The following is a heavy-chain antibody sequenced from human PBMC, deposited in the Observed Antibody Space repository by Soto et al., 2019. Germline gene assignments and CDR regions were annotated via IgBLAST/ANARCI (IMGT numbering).Heavy chain of an antibody. CDR2: IGGVSSRT. Sequence: GGSLRLSCEASGFTFSSYSMNWVRQAPGKGLEWVSYIGGVSSRTYYADSVKGRFTISRDNAKNSLYLQIDSLRVEDTAVYYCARDVADYDSTGHLDSWGQGTLVTVSS. V-gene: IGHV3-48*01. D-gene: IGHD3-22*01. CDR1: GFTFSSYS. J-gene: IGHJ4*02. CDR3: ARDVADYDSTGHLDS.